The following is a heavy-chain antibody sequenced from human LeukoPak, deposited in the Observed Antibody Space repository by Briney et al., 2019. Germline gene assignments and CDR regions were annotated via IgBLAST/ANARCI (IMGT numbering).Heavy chain of an antibody. CDR1: GGSISSYY. CDR3: ASTGTYCSGGSCYYYGMDV. J-gene: IGHJ6*02. D-gene: IGHD2-15*01. V-gene: IGHV4-59*01. CDR2: IYYSGST. Sequence: SETLSLTCTVSGGSISSYYWSWIRQPPGKRLEWIGYIYYSGSTNYNPSLKSRVTISVDTSKNQFSLKLSSVTAADTAVYYCASTGTYCSGGSCYYYGMDVWGQGTTVTVSS.